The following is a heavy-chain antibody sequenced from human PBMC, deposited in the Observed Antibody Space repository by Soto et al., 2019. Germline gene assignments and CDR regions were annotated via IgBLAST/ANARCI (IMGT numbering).Heavy chain of an antibody. V-gene: IGHV1-3*04. Sequence: GASVKVSCKASGYTFTNYAIHWVRQAPGQRLEWMGWINTGNGNTKYSRKFQGRVTITRDTSANTAYMELSSLRFEDTAVYYCARTTRTTYFFDSSGTFDYWGKGTLVTVSS. CDR1: GYTFTNYA. D-gene: IGHD3-22*01. CDR3: ARTTRTTYFFDSSGTFDY. CDR2: INTGNGNT. J-gene: IGHJ4*02.